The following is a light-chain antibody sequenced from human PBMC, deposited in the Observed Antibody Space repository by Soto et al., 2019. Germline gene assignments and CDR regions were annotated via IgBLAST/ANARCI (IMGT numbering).Light chain of an antibody. CDR2: GAS. J-gene: IGKJ1*01. Sequence: EIVLTQSPGPLSLSPGERATLSRRASQSVSSNYLAWYQQKPGQAPRLLIYGASSRATGIPDRFSGSGSGTDFTLTISRLEPEDFAVYYCQQYGSSPRTFGQGTKVDI. CDR3: QQYGSSPRT. V-gene: IGKV3-20*01. CDR1: QSVSSNY.